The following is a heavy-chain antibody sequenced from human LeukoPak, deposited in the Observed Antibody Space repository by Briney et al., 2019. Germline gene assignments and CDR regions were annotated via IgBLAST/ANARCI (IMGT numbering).Heavy chain of an antibody. D-gene: IGHD7-27*01. J-gene: IGHJ4*02. CDR3: ARHKLGTPHFDY. Sequence: TSETLSLTCTVSGGSISSSSYYWGWIRQPPGKGLEWSGSIYYSGSTYYNPSLKSRVTISVDTSKNQFSLKLSSVTAADTAVYYCARHKLGTPHFDYWGQGTLVTVSS. CDR1: GGSISSSSYY. CDR2: IYYSGST. V-gene: IGHV4-39*01.